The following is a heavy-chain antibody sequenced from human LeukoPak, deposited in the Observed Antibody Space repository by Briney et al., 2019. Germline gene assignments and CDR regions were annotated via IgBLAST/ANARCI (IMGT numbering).Heavy chain of an antibody. CDR1: GFTFSNAW. CDR3: ARVLSGRGSLYDYYYYMDV. Sequence: GGSLRLSCAASGFTFSNAWMSWVRQAPGKGLEWVATIKQDGSERYYVDSVKGRFTISRDISKNTLYLQMNSLRAEDTAVYYCARVLSGRGSLYDYYYYMDVWGKGTTVTISS. V-gene: IGHV3-7*03. D-gene: IGHD3-10*01. J-gene: IGHJ6*03. CDR2: IKQDGSER.